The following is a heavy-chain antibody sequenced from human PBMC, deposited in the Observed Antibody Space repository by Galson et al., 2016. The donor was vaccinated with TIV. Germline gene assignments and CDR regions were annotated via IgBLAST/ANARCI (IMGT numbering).Heavy chain of an antibody. J-gene: IGHJ4*02. CDR3: ARGPGDQWLLDY. D-gene: IGHD6-19*01. CDR1: GGTFSSHT. Sequence: SVKVSCKASGGTFSSHTINWVRQAPGQGLEWMGIINPDGGTTVYAQKLQDRVTMTRDTSTSTVYMDLSSLRSDDTAVYFCARGPGDQWLLDYWGLGTLVTVSS. V-gene: IGHV1-46*04. CDR2: INPDGGTT.